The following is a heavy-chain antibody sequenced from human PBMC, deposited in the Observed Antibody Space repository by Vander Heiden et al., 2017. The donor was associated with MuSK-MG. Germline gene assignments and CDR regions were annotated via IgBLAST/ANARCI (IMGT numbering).Heavy chain of an antibody. J-gene: IGHJ4*02. CDR1: GFSFSSYW. CDR3: AGGVLTVDAY. D-gene: IGHD7-27*01. CDR2: INQGASEK. V-gene: IGHV3-7*03. Sequence: EVRLVESGGGLVQPGGSLRLSCAASGFSFSSYWMNWVRQAPGKGLEWVAAINQGASEKNYVDSVKGRFTISRDNAENSLYLQMSSLRAEDTAIYFCAGGVLTVDAYWGQGILVTVSA.